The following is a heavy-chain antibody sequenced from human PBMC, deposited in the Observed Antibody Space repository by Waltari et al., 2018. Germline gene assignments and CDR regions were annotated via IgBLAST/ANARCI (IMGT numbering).Heavy chain of an antibody. V-gene: IGHV3-33*08. D-gene: IGHD3-16*01. CDR1: GFNLANSG. J-gene: IGHJ4*02. CDR2: ILHDGSNE. CDR3: ARRGSEN. Sequence: QVQLVQSGGGVVQPETSLRLSCAGSGFNLANSGMHWVRQGPGKGLEWVAVILHDGSNEYYSDSVKGRFTISRDIAKNTVYMQMDGLRLDDTAVYYCARRGSENWGQGVLVTVSS.